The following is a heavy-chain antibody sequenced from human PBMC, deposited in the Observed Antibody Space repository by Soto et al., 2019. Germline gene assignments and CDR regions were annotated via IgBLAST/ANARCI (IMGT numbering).Heavy chain of an antibody. D-gene: IGHD5-18*01. CDR2: IYYSGST. CDR1: GGSISSSSYY. V-gene: IGHV4-39*01. CDR3: ARHLIGPPTAMVSYFDY. J-gene: IGHJ4*02. Sequence: SETLSLTCTVSGGSISSSSYYWGWIRQPPGKGLEWIGSIYYSGSTYYNPSLKSQVTISVDTSKNQFSLKLSSVTAADTAVYYCARHLIGPPTAMVSYFDYWGQGTLVTVSS.